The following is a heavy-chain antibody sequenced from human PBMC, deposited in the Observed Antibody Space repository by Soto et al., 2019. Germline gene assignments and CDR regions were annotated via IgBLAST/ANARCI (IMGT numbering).Heavy chain of an antibody. Sequence: GGSLRLSCAGSGFMFSNFAMTWVRQAPGKGLEWVSTTRSNGEHTYYADSVKGRFTVSRDNSKNTLFLEMSSLRAEDAAIYYCAKDSKSVSVSAARVYGMDVWGQGTTVTVSS. J-gene: IGHJ6*02. CDR2: TRSNGEHT. V-gene: IGHV3-23*01. CDR1: GFMFSNFA. D-gene: IGHD2-2*01. CDR3: AKDSKSVSVSAARVYGMDV.